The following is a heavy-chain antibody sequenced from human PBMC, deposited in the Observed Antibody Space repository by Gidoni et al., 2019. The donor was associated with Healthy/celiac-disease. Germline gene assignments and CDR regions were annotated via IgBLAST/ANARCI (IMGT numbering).Heavy chain of an antibody. Sequence: EVQLVESGGGLVQPGGSLRLSCAASGFTFSISSLTWVRQAPGKGLEWVSYISSSSSTIYYADSVKGRFTISRDNAKNSLYLQMNSLRDEDTAVYYCARDAGDYYDSSGYYTLYNWFDPWGQGTLVTVSS. V-gene: IGHV3-48*02. CDR1: GFTFSISS. CDR3: ARDAGDYYDSSGYYTLYNWFDP. J-gene: IGHJ5*02. D-gene: IGHD3-22*01. CDR2: ISSSSSTI.